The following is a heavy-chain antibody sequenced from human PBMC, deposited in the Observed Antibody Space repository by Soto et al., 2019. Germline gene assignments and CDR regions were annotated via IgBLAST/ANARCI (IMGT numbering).Heavy chain of an antibody. J-gene: IGHJ2*01. V-gene: IGHV4-31*03. CDR3: ATVRKYQLSYFDL. Sequence: QVQLQESGPGLVKPSQTLSLTCTVSGGSISSGGYYWSWISQHPGKGLEWIGYIYYSGSTYYNPSLKSRVTISVETSKNQFSLKLSSVTAADTAVYYCATVRKYQLSYFDLWGRGTLVPVSS. CDR2: IYYSGST. CDR1: GGSISSGGYY. D-gene: IGHD2-2*01.